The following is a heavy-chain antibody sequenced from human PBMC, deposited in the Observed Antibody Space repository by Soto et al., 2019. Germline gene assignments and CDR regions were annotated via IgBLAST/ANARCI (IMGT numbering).Heavy chain of an antibody. V-gene: IGHV3-21*01. J-gene: IGHJ6*02. D-gene: IGHD2-15*01. CDR3: ARDRGYDAHDYYYNAMDV. CDR1: GFTLSSHA. CDR2: IRGFSPYT. Sequence: EVQLLESGGGLVQPGGSLRLSCAASGFTLSSHAMTWVRQAPGKGLEWVSGIRGFSPYTFYAESVKGRFTISRDNAKNSLYLQMNSLRAEDTAVYYCARDRGYDAHDYYYNAMDVWGQGTTVTVSS.